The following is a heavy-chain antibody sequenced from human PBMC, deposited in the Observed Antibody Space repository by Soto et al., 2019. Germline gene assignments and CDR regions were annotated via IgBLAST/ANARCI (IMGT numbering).Heavy chain of an antibody. D-gene: IGHD4-17*01. V-gene: IGHV3-23*01. Sequence: GGSLRLSCAASGFAFSAYGMSWVRQAPGKGLEGVSSISGRSTYTVYADSLRGRFTISRDDSKNTVYIQMNSLRADDTAIYYCVKNPYSDYSFSFDYWGQGTLVTVSS. CDR2: ISGRSTYT. CDR1: GFAFSAYG. CDR3: VKNPYSDYSFSFDY. J-gene: IGHJ4*02.